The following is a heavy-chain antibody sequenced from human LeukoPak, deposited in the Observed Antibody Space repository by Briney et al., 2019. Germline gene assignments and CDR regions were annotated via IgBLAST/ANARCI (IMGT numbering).Heavy chain of an antibody. CDR2: INHSGST. D-gene: IGHD4-17*01. J-gene: IGHJ4*02. CDR3: ARGTNAVTSDY. CDR1: GGSFSGYY. V-gene: IGHV4-34*01. Sequence: SETLSLTCAVYGGSFSGYYWSCIRQPPGKGLEWIGEINHSGSTNCNPSLKSRVTISVDTSKNQFSLKLSSVTAADTAVYYCARGTNAVTSDYWGQGTLVTVSS.